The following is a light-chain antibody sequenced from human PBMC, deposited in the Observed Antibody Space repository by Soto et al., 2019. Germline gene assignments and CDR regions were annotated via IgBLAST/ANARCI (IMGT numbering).Light chain of an antibody. Sequence: IGTTQAPPTLSVSPGERATLSCRASQSVSSNLAWYQQKPGQAPRLLIYGASTRAAGIPDRFSGSGSGTEFTLTISSLQSEDFAVYYCQQYNNWPRTFGQGTKVDIK. CDR3: QQYNNWPRT. J-gene: IGKJ1*01. V-gene: IGKV3-15*01. CDR2: GAS. CDR1: QSVSSN.